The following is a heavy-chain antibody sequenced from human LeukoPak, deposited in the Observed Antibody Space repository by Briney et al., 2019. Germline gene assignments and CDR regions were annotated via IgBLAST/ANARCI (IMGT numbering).Heavy chain of an antibody. CDR1: GFTFSSYS. CDR2: ISSSSSCI. Sequence: GGSLILSCAASGFTFSSYSMNWVRQAPRKGLEWVSSISSSSSCIYYADSVKGRFTISRDNAKNSLYLQMNSLRAEDTAVYYCARAFADGYNSSPFDYWGQGTLVTVSS. CDR3: ARAFADGYNSSPFDY. J-gene: IGHJ4*02. D-gene: IGHD5-24*01. V-gene: IGHV3-21*01.